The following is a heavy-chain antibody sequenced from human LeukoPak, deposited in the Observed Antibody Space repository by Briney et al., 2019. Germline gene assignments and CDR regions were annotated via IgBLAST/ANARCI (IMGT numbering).Heavy chain of an antibody. V-gene: IGHV4-39*01. CDR1: GGSISSYY. CDR2: IYYSGST. J-gene: IGHJ4*02. CDR3: ARHWGLVDIVVAVAATIDY. D-gene: IGHD2-15*01. Sequence: ASETLSLTCTVSGGSISSYYWGWIRQPPGKGLEWIGSIYYSGSTYYNPSLKSRVTISVDTSKNQFSLKLSSVTAADTAVYYCARHWGLVDIVVAVAATIDYWGQGTLVTVSS.